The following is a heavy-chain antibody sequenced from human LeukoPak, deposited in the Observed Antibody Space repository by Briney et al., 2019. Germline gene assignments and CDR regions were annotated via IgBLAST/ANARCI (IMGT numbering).Heavy chain of an antibody. D-gene: IGHD3-10*01. J-gene: IGHJ6*03. Sequence: GRSLRLSCAASGFTFSSYAMHWVRQAPGKGLEWVAVISYDGSNKYYADSVKGRFTISRDNSKNTLYLQMNSLRAEDTAVYYCARGSGDAPNYYMDVWGKGTTVTVSS. CDR2: ISYDGSNK. V-gene: IGHV3-30*04. CDR3: ARGSGDAPNYYMDV. CDR1: GFTFSSYA.